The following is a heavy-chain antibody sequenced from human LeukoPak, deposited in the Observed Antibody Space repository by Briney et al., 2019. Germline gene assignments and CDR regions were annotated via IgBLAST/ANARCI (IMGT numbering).Heavy chain of an antibody. J-gene: IGHJ4*02. V-gene: IGHV3-33*06. CDR2: IWYDGTNK. D-gene: IGHD4-23*01. Sequence: PGGSLRLSCAASGFIFSPYGMHWVRQAPGKGLEWVAVIWYDGTNKYYADSVKGRFTISRDNSKKTLYLQMSSLRAEDTAVYYCAKDRGPYGGNSLGYWGQGTLVTVSS. CDR3: AKDRGPYGGNSLGY. CDR1: GFIFSPYG.